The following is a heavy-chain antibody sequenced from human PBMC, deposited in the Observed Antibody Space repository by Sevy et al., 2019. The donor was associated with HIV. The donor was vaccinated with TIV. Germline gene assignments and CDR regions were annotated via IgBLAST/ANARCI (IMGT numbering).Heavy chain of an antibody. V-gene: IGHV3-53*01. CDR3: ARGATFYSDSSGRVLSVLGAFDI. CDR2: IFSGGGT. D-gene: IGHD3-22*01. J-gene: IGHJ3*02. Sequence: GGSLRLSCAASGFTVSSNYMSWVRQAPGKGLEWVSIIFSGGGTYYADSVQGRFTTSRDNSKNMVYLQMNSLRAEDTAVFYCARGATFYSDSSGRVLSVLGAFDIWGRGTMVTVSS. CDR1: GFTVSSNY.